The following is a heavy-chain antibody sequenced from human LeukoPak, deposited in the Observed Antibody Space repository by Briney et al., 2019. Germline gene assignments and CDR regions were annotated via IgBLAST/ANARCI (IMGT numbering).Heavy chain of an antibody. V-gene: IGHV1-18*01. CDR3: VRDLGSGISGNAFDI. D-gene: IGHD2-15*01. CDR1: GYTFTSYG. Sequence: GASVKVSCKASGYTFTSYGISWVRQAPGQGLEWMGWISAYNGNTNYAQKLQGRVTMTTDTSTSTAYMELRSLRSDDTAVYYCVRDLGSGISGNAFDIWGQGTMVTVSS. CDR2: ISAYNGNT. J-gene: IGHJ3*02.